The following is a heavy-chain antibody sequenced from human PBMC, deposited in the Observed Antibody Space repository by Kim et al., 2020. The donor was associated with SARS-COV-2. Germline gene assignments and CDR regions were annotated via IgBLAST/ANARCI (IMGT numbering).Heavy chain of an antibody. CDR3: ASRYCSSTSCYVGAFDI. J-gene: IGHJ3*02. CDR2: IWYDGSNK. Sequence: GGSLRLSCAASGFTFSSYGMHWVRQAPGKGLEWVAVIWYDGSNKYYADSVKGRFTISRDNSKNTLYLQMNSLRAEDTAVYYCASRYCSSTSCYVGAFDIWGQGTMVTVSS. CDR1: GFTFSSYG. D-gene: IGHD2-2*01. V-gene: IGHV3-33*01.